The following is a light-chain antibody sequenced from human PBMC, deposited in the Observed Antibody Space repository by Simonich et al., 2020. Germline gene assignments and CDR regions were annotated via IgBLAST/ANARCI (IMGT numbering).Light chain of an antibody. Sequence: DIVMTQTPLSLSVTPGQPASISCKSSQSLLPSDGKTYLYWYLQKPGQSPQLLIYEVSSRLSGGPDRFSGSGSGTDFTLKISRVEAEDVGVYYCMQSIQLPLTFGGGTKVEIK. J-gene: IGKJ4*01. V-gene: IGKV2-29*02. CDR3: MQSIQLPLT. CDR1: QSLLPSDGKTY. CDR2: EVS.